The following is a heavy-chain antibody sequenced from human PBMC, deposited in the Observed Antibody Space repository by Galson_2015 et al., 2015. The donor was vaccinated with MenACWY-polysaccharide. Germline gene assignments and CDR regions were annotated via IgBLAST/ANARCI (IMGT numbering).Heavy chain of an antibody. CDR2: ISGGGSTT. V-gene: IGHV3-23*01. D-gene: IGHD6-13*01. CDR3: ARDYRMEISGTYFGP. Sequence: SLRLSCAASGFTFRNSAMSWVRQAPGKGLEWVSAISGGGSTTYHADSVKGRFSISRDNSKNTLFLQMNSLRAEDTAIYYCARDYRMEISGTYFGPWGQGTLVTVSS. J-gene: IGHJ5*02. CDR1: GFTFRNSA.